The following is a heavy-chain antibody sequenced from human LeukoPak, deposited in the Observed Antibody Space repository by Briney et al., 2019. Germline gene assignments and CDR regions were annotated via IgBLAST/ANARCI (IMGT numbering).Heavy chain of an antibody. Sequence: PSETLSLTCAVYGGSFSGYYWSWIRQPPGKGLEWIGEINHSGSTNYNPSLKSRVTISVDTSKNQFSLKLSSVTAADTAVYYCARGVSSGWALYYFDYWGQGTLVTVFS. CDR2: INHSGST. CDR1: GGSFSGYY. V-gene: IGHV4-34*01. CDR3: ARGVSSGWALYYFDY. D-gene: IGHD6-19*01. J-gene: IGHJ4*02.